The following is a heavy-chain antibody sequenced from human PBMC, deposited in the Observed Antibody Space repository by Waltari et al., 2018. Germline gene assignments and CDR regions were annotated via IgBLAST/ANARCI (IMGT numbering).Heavy chain of an antibody. D-gene: IGHD1-1*01. V-gene: IGHV6-1*01. J-gene: IGHJ4*02. CDR2: TFYRSKWYT. CDR3: ARYTDATAALDF. Sequence: QVHLQQSGPGLLNPSQTLSLTCAISGDSVSSNTAAFNWVRQSPSRGLEWLGRTFYRSKWYTTYADSVKGRITINADTSKNQFSLLMNSVTPGYTAVYYCARYTDATAALDFWGQGTLITVSS. CDR1: GDSVSSNTAA.